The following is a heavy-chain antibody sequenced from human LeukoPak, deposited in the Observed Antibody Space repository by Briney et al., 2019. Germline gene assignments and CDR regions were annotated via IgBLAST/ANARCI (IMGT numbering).Heavy chain of an antibody. D-gene: IGHD3-10*01. CDR2: IYYSGTT. CDR3: ARGGVAAKYYFDY. J-gene: IGHJ4*02. Sequence: SETLSLTCTVSGGSISPLYWGWVRQPPGKGLEFIGYIYYSGTTNYNPSLRSRVTLSVDTSKNQFSLKLSSVTAADTAVYYCARGGVAAKYYFDYWGPGTLVTVSS. CDR1: GGSISPLY. V-gene: IGHV4-59*11.